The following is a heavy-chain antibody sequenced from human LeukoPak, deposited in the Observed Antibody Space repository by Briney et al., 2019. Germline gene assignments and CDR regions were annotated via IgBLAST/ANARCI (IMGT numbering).Heavy chain of an antibody. CDR1: GFTFSRYA. CDR2: ISYDGSNK. J-gene: IGHJ4*02. Sequence: PGGSLRLSCAASGFTFSRYAMHWVRQAPGKGLEWVAVISYDGSNKYYADSVKGRFTISRDNSKNTLYLQMNSLRAEDTAVYYCARDQYCSTTSCYPSDYWGQGTLVTVSS. V-gene: IGHV3-30*01. CDR3: ARDQYCSTTSCYPSDY. D-gene: IGHD2-2*01.